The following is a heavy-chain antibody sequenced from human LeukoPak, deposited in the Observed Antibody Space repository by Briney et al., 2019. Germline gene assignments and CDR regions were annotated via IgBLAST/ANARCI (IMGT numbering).Heavy chain of an antibody. Sequence: GGSLRLSCAASGFTFSSYAMGWVRQAPGKGLEWVSAITASGGNTHYADSVKGRFTISRDNSKNTLYLQVNSLRAEDTAVYYCAKGSGYGYGRYYFDYWGQGTLVTVSS. J-gene: IGHJ4*02. CDR1: GFTFSSYA. V-gene: IGHV3-23*01. CDR2: ITASGGNT. D-gene: IGHD5-18*01. CDR3: AKGSGYGYGRYYFDY.